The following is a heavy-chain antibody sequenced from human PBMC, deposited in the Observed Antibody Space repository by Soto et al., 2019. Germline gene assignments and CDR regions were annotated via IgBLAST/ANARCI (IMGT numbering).Heavy chain of an antibody. CDR1: GFTFSSYS. J-gene: IGHJ4*02. Sequence: GGSLRLSCAASGFTFSSYSMNWVRQAPGKGLEWVSSISSSSSYIYYADSVKGRFTISRDNAKNSLYLQMNSLRAEDTAVYYCARDQANQHGDYEFDYWGQGTLVTVSS. V-gene: IGHV3-21*01. CDR2: ISSSSSYI. D-gene: IGHD4-17*01. CDR3: ARDQANQHGDYEFDY.